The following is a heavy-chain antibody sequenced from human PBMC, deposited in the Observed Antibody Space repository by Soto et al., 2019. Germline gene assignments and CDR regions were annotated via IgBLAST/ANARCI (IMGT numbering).Heavy chain of an antibody. CDR3: ARQRTTVVTQAYFDH. J-gene: IGHJ4*02. D-gene: IGHD2-21*02. CDR2: IYYSGRT. CDR1: GESISSSSYY. Sequence: SETLSLTCIVSGESISSSSYYWGWIRQPPGKGLEWIGSIYYSGRTYYNPSFKSRVTISIDTSKSQFSLKLSSVTATDTAVYYCARQRTTVVTQAYFDHWGQGALVTVSS. V-gene: IGHV4-39*01.